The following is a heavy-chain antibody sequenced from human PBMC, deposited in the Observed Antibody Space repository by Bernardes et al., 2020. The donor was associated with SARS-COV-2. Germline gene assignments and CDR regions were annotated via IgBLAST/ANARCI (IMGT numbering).Heavy chain of an antibody. J-gene: IGHJ5*02. Sequence: GALSLSCAASGFPFSAYTITWVRQGRGQGLEWVSSISSSGSLIYYADSVKGRFTISRDNAKNSVYLQMNSLRVEDTAVYYCVREVSWGQGTLVTVSS. V-gene: IGHV3-21*01. CDR3: VREVS. CDR1: GFPFSAYT. CDR2: ISSSGSLI.